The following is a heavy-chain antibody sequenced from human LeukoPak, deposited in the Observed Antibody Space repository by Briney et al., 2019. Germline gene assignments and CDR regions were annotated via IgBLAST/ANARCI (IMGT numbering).Heavy chain of an antibody. Sequence: GGCLRLSCAASGFTFSSYAMTWVRQAPGEGLEWVSAISAIGSSTYYADSVKGRFTISRDNSKNTLYLQMNSLRAEDTAVYYYAKETDYGETRYWYFDLWGRGTLVTVSS. CDR1: GFTFSSYA. D-gene: IGHD4-17*01. CDR3: AKETDYGETRYWYFDL. J-gene: IGHJ2*01. CDR2: ISAIGSST. V-gene: IGHV3-23*01.